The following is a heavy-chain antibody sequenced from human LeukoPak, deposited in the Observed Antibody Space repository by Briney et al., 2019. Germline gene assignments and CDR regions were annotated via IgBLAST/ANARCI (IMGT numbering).Heavy chain of an antibody. J-gene: IGHJ4*02. CDR1: GGSFSGYH. V-gene: IGHV4-34*01. Sequence: RPSETLSLTCAVYGGSFSGYHWSWIRQPPGKGLEWLGEINHNGSTNYNPSLKSRVTISVDTSKNQFSLKLSSVTAADTAVYYCARGRPKPKDIVVVVAAKHQSFDYWGQGTLVTVSS. D-gene: IGHD2-15*01. CDR3: ARGRPKPKDIVVVVAAKHQSFDY. CDR2: INHNGST.